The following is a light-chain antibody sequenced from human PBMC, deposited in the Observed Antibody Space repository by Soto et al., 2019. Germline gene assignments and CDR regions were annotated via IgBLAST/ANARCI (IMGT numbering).Light chain of an antibody. CDR1: SSDIGAYNY. Sequence: QSALTQPASVSGSLGQSITISGTGTSSDIGAYNYGSWYQQHPGKAPKLIIFDVTHRPSGLSHRIAGSKSGSTAPLTISGRLAEEEADYYCSSYTGSSTLVVFGRGTKVTVL. V-gene: IGLV2-14*01. J-gene: IGLJ3*02. CDR3: SSYTGSSTLVV. CDR2: DVT.